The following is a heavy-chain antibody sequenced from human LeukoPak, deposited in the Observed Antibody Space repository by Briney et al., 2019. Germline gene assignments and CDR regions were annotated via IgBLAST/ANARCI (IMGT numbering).Heavy chain of an antibody. Sequence: GGSLRLSCAASGFTFSSYAMSWVRQAPGKGLEWVSPISGSGGSTYYADSVKGRFTISRDNSKNTLYLQMNSLRAEDTAVYYCAKDRSRVGATTAFDIWGQGTMVTVSS. CDR3: AKDRSRVGATTAFDI. CDR1: GFTFSSYA. CDR2: ISGSGGST. V-gene: IGHV3-23*01. D-gene: IGHD1-26*01. J-gene: IGHJ3*02.